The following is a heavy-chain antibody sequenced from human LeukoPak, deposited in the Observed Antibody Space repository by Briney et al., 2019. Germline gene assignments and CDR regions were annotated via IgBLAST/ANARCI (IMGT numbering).Heavy chain of an antibody. CDR3: ARDHGIAVAGTTGVGGFDY. J-gene: IGHJ4*02. CDR1: GGSFSGYY. D-gene: IGHD6-19*01. V-gene: IGHV4-34*01. Sequence: SETLSLTCAVYGGSFSGYYWSWIRQPPGKGLEWIGEINHSGSTNYNPSLKSRVTISVDTSKNQFSLKLSSVTAADTAVYYCARDHGIAVAGTTGVGGFDYWGQGTLVTVSS. CDR2: INHSGST.